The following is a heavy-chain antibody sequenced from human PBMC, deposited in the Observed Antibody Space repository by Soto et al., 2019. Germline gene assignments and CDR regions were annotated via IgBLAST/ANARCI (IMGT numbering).Heavy chain of an antibody. CDR3: ARGRYDFWSGYYENFDY. CDR2: IYYSGST. V-gene: IGHV4-31*03. J-gene: IGHJ4*02. CDR1: GGSISSGGYY. Sequence: SETLSLTCTVSGGSISSGGYYWSWIRQHPGKGLEWIGYIYYSGSTYYNPSLKSRVTISVDTSKNQFSLKLSSVTAADAAVYYCARGRYDFWSGYYENFDYWGQGTLVTVSS. D-gene: IGHD3-3*01.